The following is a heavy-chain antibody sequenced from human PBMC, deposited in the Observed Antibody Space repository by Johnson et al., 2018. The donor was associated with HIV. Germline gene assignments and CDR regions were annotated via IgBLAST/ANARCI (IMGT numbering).Heavy chain of an antibody. CDR2: ISYDGRNK. J-gene: IGHJ3*02. CDR1: GFTFSSYW. Sequence: QVQLVESGGGLAQPGGSLRLSCAASGFTFSSYWMTWVRQAPGKGLEWEAIISYDGRNKYYAYSVKGRFTISRDNAKNSLYLQMNSLRAEDTAVYYCYAFDIWGQGTMVTVSS. CDR3: YAFDI. V-gene: IGHV3-30-3*01.